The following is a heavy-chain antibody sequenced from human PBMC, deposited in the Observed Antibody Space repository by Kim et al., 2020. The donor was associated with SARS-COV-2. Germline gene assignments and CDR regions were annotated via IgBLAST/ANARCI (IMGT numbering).Heavy chain of an antibody. CDR1: GFTFSSYS. CDR2: ISSSSSYI. CDR3: ARDVLVRGVIMPYSLGAEKVGYCYGMDV. V-gene: IGHV3-21*01. J-gene: IGHJ6*02. Sequence: GGSLRLSCAASGFTFSSYSMNWVRQAPGKGLEWVSSISSSSSYIYYADSVKGRFTISRDNAKNSLYLQMNSLRAEDTAVYYCARDVLVRGVIMPYSLGAEKVGYCYGMDVWGQGTTVTVPS. D-gene: IGHD3-10*01.